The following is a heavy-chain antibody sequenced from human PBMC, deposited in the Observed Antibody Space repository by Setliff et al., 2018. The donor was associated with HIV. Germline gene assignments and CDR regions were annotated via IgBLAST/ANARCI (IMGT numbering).Heavy chain of an antibody. Sequence: ASVKVSCKASGYTSSDYDVAWARQAPGQGLEWMGWISGYSGHTSYAQKFQGRVTMTTDTSTSTAYMELRNLRSDDTALYFCAREHSTTWPYFDFWGQGTLVTVSS. CDR1: GYTSSDYD. CDR2: ISGYSGHT. J-gene: IGHJ4*02. V-gene: IGHV1-18*01. D-gene: IGHD6-13*01. CDR3: AREHSTTWPYFDF.